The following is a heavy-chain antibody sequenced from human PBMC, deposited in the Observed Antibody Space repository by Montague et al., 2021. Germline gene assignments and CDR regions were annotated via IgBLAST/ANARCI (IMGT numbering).Heavy chain of an antibody. D-gene: IGHD3-16*01. CDR3: AGWGLPENYYFDY. Sequence: SETLSLTCTVSGGSVSSGSYYWSWIRQPPGKGLEWIGYIYYSGSTYYNPSLKSRVTISVDTSKNQFSLRLSAATAADTAVYFCAGWGLPENYYFDYWGQGTLVTVSS. CDR2: IYYSGST. J-gene: IGHJ4*02. CDR1: GGSVSSGSYY. V-gene: IGHV4-61*01.